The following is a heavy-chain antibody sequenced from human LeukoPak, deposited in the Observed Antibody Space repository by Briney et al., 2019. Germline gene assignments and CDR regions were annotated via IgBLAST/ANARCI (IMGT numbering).Heavy chain of an antibody. CDR1: GITLSNYG. Sequence: PGGSLRLSCAVSGITLSNYGMSWVRQAPGKGLEWVAGISDSGGRTNYADSVKGRFTISRDNAKNSLYLQMNSLRAEDTAVYYCARDLGYSNYEEWFDPWGQGTLVTVSS. D-gene: IGHD4-11*01. CDR3: ARDLGYSNYEEWFDP. V-gene: IGHV3-23*01. J-gene: IGHJ5*02. CDR2: ISDSGGRT.